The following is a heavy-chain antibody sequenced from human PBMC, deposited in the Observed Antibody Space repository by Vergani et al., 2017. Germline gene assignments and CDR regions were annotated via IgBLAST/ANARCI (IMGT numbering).Heavy chain of an antibody. CDR3: ARGFLEWLLEY. Sequence: QVQLQQWGAGLLKPSETLSLTCAVYGGSFRGYYWSWIRQPPGKGLEWIGEINHSGSTNYNPSLKSRVTISVDTSKNQFSLKLSSVTAADTAVYYCARGFLEWLLEYWGQGTLVTVSS. V-gene: IGHV4-34*01. J-gene: IGHJ4*02. CDR2: INHSGST. D-gene: IGHD3-3*01. CDR1: GGSFRGYY.